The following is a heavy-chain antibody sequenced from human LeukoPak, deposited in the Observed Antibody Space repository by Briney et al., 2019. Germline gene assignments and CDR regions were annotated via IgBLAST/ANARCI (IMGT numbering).Heavy chain of an antibody. Sequence: GGSLRLSCAASGFTFSSYWMSWVRLAPGKGPEWVANINKDGRQTNYGDSVKGRVTISRDNPNKSPYLQLNSLRAEDTAVYFCAREVPFAMNAFDIWGQGTMVTVSS. J-gene: IGHJ3*02. CDR1: GFTFSSYW. CDR2: INKDGRQT. D-gene: IGHD2-2*01. V-gene: IGHV3-7*01. CDR3: AREVPFAMNAFDI.